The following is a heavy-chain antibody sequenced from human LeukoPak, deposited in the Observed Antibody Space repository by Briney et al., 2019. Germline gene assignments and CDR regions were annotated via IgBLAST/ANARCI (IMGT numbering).Heavy chain of an antibody. Sequence: GGSLRLSCAASGFSFSSFGMHWVRQAPGKGPEWVAVISYDGNKKYYADSVKGRFTISRDNSMNTLYLKMNSLRADDTAVYYCSRDPRVIALAGTYVHWGPETLVTVSS. CDR3: SRDPRVIALAGTYVH. CDR2: ISYDGNKK. D-gene: IGHD6-19*01. V-gene: IGHV3-30*03. CDR1: GFSFSSFG. J-gene: IGHJ4*02.